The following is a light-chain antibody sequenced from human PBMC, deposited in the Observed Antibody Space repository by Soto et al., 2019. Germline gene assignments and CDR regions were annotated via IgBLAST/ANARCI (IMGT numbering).Light chain of an antibody. CDR3: AAWDDSLKMV. CDR2: SNN. CDR1: RSNIGSNT. J-gene: IGLJ2*01. V-gene: IGLV1-44*01. Sequence: QSVLTQPPSASGTPGQRVTISCSGSRSNIGSNTVNWYQQLPGTAPKLLIYSNNQRPSGVPDRFSGSKSGTSASLAISGLQSEDEADYYCAAWDDSLKMVFGGGTKLTVL.